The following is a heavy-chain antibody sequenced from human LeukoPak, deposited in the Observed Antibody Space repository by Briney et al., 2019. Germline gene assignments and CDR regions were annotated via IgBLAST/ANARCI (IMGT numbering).Heavy chain of an antibody. CDR3: ARDVTMVRGVIGAHNWFDP. V-gene: IGHV1-2*02. D-gene: IGHD3-10*01. CDR2: INPNSGGT. Sequence: GSSVKVSCKASGGTFSSYAISWVRQAPGQGLEWMGWINPNSGGTNYAQKFQGRVTMTRDTSISTAYMELSRLRSDDTAVYYCARDVTMVRGVIGAHNWFDPWGQGTLVTVSS. CDR1: GGTFSSYA. J-gene: IGHJ5*02.